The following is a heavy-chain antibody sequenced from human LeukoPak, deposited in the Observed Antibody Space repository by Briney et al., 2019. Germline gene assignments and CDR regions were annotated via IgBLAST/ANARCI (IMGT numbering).Heavy chain of an antibody. J-gene: IGHJ4*02. CDR3: GGGYSYGYVDY. CDR2: IYYSGST. D-gene: IGHD5-18*01. CDR1: GGSISSYY. Sequence: SETLSLTCTVSGGSISSYYWSWIRQPPGKGLEWIGYIYYSGSTNYNPSLKSRVTISVDTSKNQSSLKLSSVTAADTAVYYCGGGYSYGYVDYWGQGTLVTVSS. V-gene: IGHV4-59*01.